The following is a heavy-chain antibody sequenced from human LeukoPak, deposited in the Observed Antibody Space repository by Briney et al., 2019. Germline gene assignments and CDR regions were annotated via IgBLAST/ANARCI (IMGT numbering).Heavy chain of an antibody. D-gene: IGHD3-22*01. Sequence: GGSLRLSCAASGFTFSDHYMDWVRQAPGKGLEWVGRTRNKANSYTTEYAASVKGRFTISRDDSKNSLYLQMNSLKTEDTAVYYCTSSSSGYWGQGTLVTVSS. V-gene: IGHV3-72*01. CDR3: TSSSSGY. CDR2: TRNKANSYTT. J-gene: IGHJ4*02. CDR1: GFTFSDHY.